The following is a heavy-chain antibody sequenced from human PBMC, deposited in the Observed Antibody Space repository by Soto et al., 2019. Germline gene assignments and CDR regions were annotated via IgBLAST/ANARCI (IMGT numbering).Heavy chain of an antibody. V-gene: IGHV2-5*02. CDR3: AHSGISSGSYAR. Sequence: QITLKESGPTLVKPTQTLTLTCTFSGFSLSTSGVGVGWIRQPPGKALEWLALIYWDDDKRYRPALKSRLTITKDTSKNQLVLTMTNTDPVDTATYYCAHSGISSGSYARWGQGTLVTVSS. J-gene: IGHJ4*02. CDR2: IYWDDDK. D-gene: IGHD1-26*01. CDR1: GFSLSTSGVG.